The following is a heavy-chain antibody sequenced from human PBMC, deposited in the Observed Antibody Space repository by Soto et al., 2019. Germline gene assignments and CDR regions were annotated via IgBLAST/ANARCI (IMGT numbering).Heavy chain of an antibody. CDR3: ARGPIWAYRFDS. Sequence: QVQLVQSGAEVKKPGSSVKVSCEASGGTFSGHAISWVRQAPGQGPEWMGGLIPLFGTTQHAQRFQGRLTITADKSTTTAYLELISLRLEDTAIYFWARGPIWAYRFDSWGQGTLVTVSS. CDR2: LIPLFGTT. D-gene: IGHD2-21*01. J-gene: IGHJ4*02. CDR1: GGTFSGHA. V-gene: IGHV1-69*06.